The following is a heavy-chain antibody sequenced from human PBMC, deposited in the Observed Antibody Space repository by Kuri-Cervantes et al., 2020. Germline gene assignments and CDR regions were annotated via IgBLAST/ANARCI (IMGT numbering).Heavy chain of an antibody. J-gene: IGHJ4*02. D-gene: IGHD3-22*01. CDR3: ARNPDFDSSGF. Sequence: GSLRLSCAVYGGSFSGYYWSWIRQPPGKGLEWIGEINHSGSTNYNPSLKSRVTISVDTSKNQFSLKLSSMTAADTAVYYCARNPDFDSSGFWGQGTLVTVSS. CDR1: GGSFSGYY. CDR2: INHSGST. V-gene: IGHV4-34*01.